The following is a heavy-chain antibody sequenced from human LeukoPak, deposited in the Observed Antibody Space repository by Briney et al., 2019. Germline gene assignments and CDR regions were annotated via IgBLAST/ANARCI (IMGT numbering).Heavy chain of an antibody. CDR2: IKSKTDGGTT. Sequence: GGSLRLSCAASGFTFSNAWMSWVRQAPGKGLEWVGCIKSKTDGGTTDYAAPVKGRFTISRDDSKNTLYLQMNSLKTEDTAVYYCTTGFIAAAGTNYWGQGTLVTVSS. D-gene: IGHD6-13*01. CDR3: TTGFIAAAGTNY. J-gene: IGHJ4*02. V-gene: IGHV3-15*01. CDR1: GFTFSNAW.